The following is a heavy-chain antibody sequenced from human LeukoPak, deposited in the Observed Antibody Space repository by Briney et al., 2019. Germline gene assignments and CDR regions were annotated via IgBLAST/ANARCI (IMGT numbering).Heavy chain of an antibody. J-gene: IGHJ3*02. CDR1: GYSLSSGYY. D-gene: IGHD4-17*01. Sequence: PSETLSLTCTVSGYSLSSGYYWGWIRQPPGKGLEWIGSIYHSGSTYYNPSLKSRVTISVDTSKNQFSLKLSSVTAADTAVYYCASPIMTTVTTSSNAFDIWGQGTMVTVSS. V-gene: IGHV4-38-2*02. CDR2: IYHSGST. CDR3: ASPIMTTVTTSSNAFDI.